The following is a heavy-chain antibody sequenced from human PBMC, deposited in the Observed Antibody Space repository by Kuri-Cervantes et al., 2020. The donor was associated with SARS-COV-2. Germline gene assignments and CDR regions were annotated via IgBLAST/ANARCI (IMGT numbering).Heavy chain of an antibody. J-gene: IGHJ6*03. V-gene: IGHV4-34*01. CDR2: INHSGST. D-gene: IGHD2-8*01. CDR3: ARRNGQQRNYYYYMDV. Sequence: SETLSLTCTVSGGSISSYYWSWIRQPPGKGLEWIGEINHSGSTNYNPSLKSRVTISVDTSKNQFSLKLSSVTAADTAVYYCARRNGQQRNYYYYMDVWGKGTTVTVSS. CDR1: GGSISSYY.